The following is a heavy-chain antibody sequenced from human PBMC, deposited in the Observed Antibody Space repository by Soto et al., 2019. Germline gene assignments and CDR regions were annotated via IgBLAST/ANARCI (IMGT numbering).Heavy chain of an antibody. J-gene: IGHJ6*02. D-gene: IGHD3-10*01. CDR3: ARSYGSGQPHYYGMDV. Sequence: PSETLSLTCSVSGGSISSHHWSWIRQPPGKGLEWIGYIHYSGTSNYNPSLKSRVTISVDTSKNQFSLKLSSVTAADTAVYYCARSYGSGQPHYYGMDVLGHGTTVTVSS. CDR2: IHYSGTS. V-gene: IGHV4-59*11. CDR1: GGSISSHH.